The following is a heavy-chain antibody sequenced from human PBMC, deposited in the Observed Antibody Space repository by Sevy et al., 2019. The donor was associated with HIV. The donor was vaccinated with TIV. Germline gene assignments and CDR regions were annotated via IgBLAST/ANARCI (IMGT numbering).Heavy chain of an antibody. V-gene: IGHV3-23*01. D-gene: IGHD2-8*01. CDR3: AREGCTRPHDY. CDR1: GFAFCDYS. CDR2: LSFGCGKI. J-gene: IGHJ4*02. Sequence: GGSLRLSCAASGFAFCDYSMSWIRQAPGKGLEWVATLSFGCGKINYADSVKGRFTISRDNSKNSFYLQMDNMRVEDTAVYYCAREGCTRPHDYWGQGTRVTVSS.